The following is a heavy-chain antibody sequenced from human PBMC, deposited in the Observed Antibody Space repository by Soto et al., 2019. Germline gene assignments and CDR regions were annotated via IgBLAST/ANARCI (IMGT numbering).Heavy chain of an antibody. CDR2: ISSSGSTI. D-gene: IGHD3-3*01. CDR1: GFTFSDYY. V-gene: IGHV3-11*01. J-gene: IGHJ4*02. Sequence: GGSLRLSCAASGFTFSDYYMSWIRQAPGKGLEWVSYISSSGSTIYYADSVKGRFTISRDNAKNSLYLQMNSLRAEDTAVYYCAREITIFGVDSAYFDYWGQGTLVTVSS. CDR3: AREITIFGVDSAYFDY.